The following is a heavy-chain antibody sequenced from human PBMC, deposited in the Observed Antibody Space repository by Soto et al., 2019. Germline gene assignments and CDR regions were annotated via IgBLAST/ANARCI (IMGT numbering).Heavy chain of an antibody. Sequence: QVQLVESWGGVVQPGRSLRLSCAASGFTFSSYAMHWVRQAPGKGLEWVAVISYDGSNKYYADSVKGRFTISRENSKNTLYLQMNSLRADDTAVYYCARVPEIGSYYYYYGMDVWGQGTTVTVSS. CDR3: ARVPEIGSYYYYYGMDV. CDR2: ISYDGSNK. D-gene: IGHD2-2*03. CDR1: GFTFSSYA. V-gene: IGHV3-30-3*01. J-gene: IGHJ6*02.